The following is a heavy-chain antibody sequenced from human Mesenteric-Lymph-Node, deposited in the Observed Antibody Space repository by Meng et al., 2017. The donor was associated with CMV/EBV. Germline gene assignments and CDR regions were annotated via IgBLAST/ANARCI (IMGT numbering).Heavy chain of an antibody. Sequence: GESLKISCATSGFSFSTFGMHWVRQAPGKGLDWVAFIRYDGTDQYYADSVKGRFTISRDSSKNTLYLQMNSLRPEDTVVYYCAKDMVELLGLDYWGQGTLVTVSS. D-gene: IGHD1-7*01. J-gene: IGHJ4*02. V-gene: IGHV3-30*02. CDR2: IRYDGTDQ. CDR3: AKDMVELLGLDY. CDR1: GFSFSTFG.